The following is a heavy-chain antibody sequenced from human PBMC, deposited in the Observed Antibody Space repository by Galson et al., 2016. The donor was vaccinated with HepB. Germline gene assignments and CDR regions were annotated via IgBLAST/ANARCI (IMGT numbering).Heavy chain of an antibody. D-gene: IGHD2-15*01. V-gene: IGHV2-5*02. CDR2: IYWDGDK. Sequence: PALVKPTQTLTLTCTFSGFSLSTSGVGVGWIRQPPGKAMGWLALIYWDGDKRYSPSLKSRLTITKDATKNQVFLTMTNMDPVDTATYYCVTGNCSGGSCYQSDYWGQGTLVTVSS. CDR1: GFSLSTSGVG. CDR3: VTGNCSGGSCYQSDY. J-gene: IGHJ4*02.